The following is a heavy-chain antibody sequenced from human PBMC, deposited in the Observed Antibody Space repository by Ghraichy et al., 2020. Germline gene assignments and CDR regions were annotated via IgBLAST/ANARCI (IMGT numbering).Heavy chain of an antibody. D-gene: IGHD6-13*01. CDR3: ARVFVAAGQTRSFDY. CDR2: INAGNGNT. CDR1: GYTFTSYA. V-gene: IGHV1-3*01. J-gene: IGHJ4*02. Sequence: ASVKVSCKASGYTFTSYAMHWVRQAPGQRLEWMGWINAGNGNTKYSQKFQGRVTITRDTSASTAYMELSSLRSEDTAVYYCARVFVAAGQTRSFDYWGQGTLVTVSS.